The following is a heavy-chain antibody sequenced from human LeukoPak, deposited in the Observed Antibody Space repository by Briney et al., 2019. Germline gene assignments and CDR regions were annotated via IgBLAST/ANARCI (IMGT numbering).Heavy chain of an antibody. V-gene: IGHV4-59*01. CDR1: GGSISSYY. J-gene: IGHJ4*02. D-gene: IGHD3-22*01. CDR3: ARAGGYYDSSGYYFY. CDR2: IYYSGST. Sequence: SETPSLTCTVSGGSISSYYWSWIRKPPGKGLEWIGYIYYSGSTNYNPPLKSRVTISVDTSKNQFSLKLSSVTAADTAVYYCARAGGYYDSSGYYFYWGQGTLVTVSS.